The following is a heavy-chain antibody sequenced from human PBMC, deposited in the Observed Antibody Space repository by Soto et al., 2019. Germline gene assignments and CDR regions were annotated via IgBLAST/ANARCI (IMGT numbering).Heavy chain of an antibody. D-gene: IGHD2-2*01. CDR2: INGSGGST. CDR3: ARLGYVVVPAARTVNWFDP. J-gene: IGHJ5*02. CDR1: GFTFSSYW. V-gene: IGHV3-74*01. Sequence: PGGSLRLSCAASGFTFSSYWMHWVRQAPGKGLEWVSGINGSGGSTYYADSVKGRFTISRDNAKNTLYLQMNRLRAEDTAVYYCARLGYVVVPAARTVNWFDPWGQGTLVTVSS.